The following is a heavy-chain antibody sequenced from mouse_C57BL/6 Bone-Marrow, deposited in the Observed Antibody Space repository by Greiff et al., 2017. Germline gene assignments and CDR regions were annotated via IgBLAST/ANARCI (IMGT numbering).Heavy chain of an antibody. J-gene: IGHJ3*01. D-gene: IGHD1-1*01. V-gene: IGHV1-81*01. CDR2: IYPRSGNT. CDR1: GYTFTSYG. CDR3: ARDYCGRCYGAVVAY. Sequence: QVQLQQSGAELARPGASVKLSCKASGYTFTSYGISWVKQRTGQGLEWIGEIYPRSGNTYYNEKFKGKATLTADKSSSTAYMELRSLTSEDSAVYFCARDYCGRCYGAVVAYWGQGTPVTFSA.